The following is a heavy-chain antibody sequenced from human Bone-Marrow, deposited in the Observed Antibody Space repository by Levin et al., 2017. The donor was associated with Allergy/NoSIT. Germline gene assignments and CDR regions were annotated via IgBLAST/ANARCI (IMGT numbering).Heavy chain of an antibody. Sequence: GESLKISCAASGFTFSDHYMDWVRQAPGKGLEWVGRTRNKPKSYTTEYAASVKGRFTISRDDSKNSLYLQMNSLKIEDTAVYYCAMGATSRQNYYYGLDVWGQGTTVTVSS. CDR1: GFTFSDHY. V-gene: IGHV3-72*01. D-gene: IGHD1-26*01. CDR2: TRNKPKSYTT. J-gene: IGHJ6*02. CDR3: AMGATSRQNYYYGLDV.